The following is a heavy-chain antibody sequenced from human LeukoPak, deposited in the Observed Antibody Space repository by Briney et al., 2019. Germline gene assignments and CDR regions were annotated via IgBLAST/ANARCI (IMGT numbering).Heavy chain of an antibody. V-gene: IGHV4-59*08. D-gene: IGHD6-19*01. CDR3: ARSASSGWYGKNWFDP. CDR2: ISNSGSA. CDR1: GVSSSSYY. J-gene: IGHJ5*02. Sequence: PSETVSLTCTVSGVSSSSYYCSWIRQPPGKGLEWIGYISNSGSANYNPSLKSRVTISVDTSKNQFSLKLSSVTAADTAVYYCARSASSGWYGKNWFDPWGQGTLVTVSS.